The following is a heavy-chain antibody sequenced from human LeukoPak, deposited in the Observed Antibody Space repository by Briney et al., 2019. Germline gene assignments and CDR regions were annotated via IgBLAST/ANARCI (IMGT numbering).Heavy chain of an antibody. J-gene: IGHJ4*02. CDR3: ARTPLSPYDSSGYGDY. D-gene: IGHD3-22*01. CDR2: IRSSGSTI. V-gene: IGHV3-48*03. CDR1: GFTFSSYE. Sequence: GGSLRLSCAASGFTFSSYEMNWVRQAPGKGLEWVSYIRSSGSTIYYADSVKGRFTISRDNAKNSLYLQMNSLRAEDTAVYYCARTPLSPYDSSGYGDYWGQGTLVTVSS.